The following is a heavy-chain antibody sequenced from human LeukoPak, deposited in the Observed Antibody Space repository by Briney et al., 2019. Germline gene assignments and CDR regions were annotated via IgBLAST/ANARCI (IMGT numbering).Heavy chain of an antibody. V-gene: IGHV3-23*01. D-gene: IGHD5-24*01. CDR2: ISGRGGST. CDR3: ANFPGNVEMATILEDY. Sequence: GGSLRLSCADSGFTFSSYAMSWVRQAPGKGLGWGSAISGRGGSTYNADSVKGRFTISRDNAKNTLYLQMNRLRAEDTGVYYCANFPGNVEMATILEDYWGQGTLVTVSS. CDR1: GFTFSSYA. J-gene: IGHJ4*02.